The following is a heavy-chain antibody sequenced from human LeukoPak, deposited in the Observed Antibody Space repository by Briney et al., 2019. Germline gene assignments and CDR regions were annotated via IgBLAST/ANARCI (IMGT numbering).Heavy chain of an antibody. Sequence: PSETLSLTCTVSGGSISSGSYYWSWIRQPAGKGLEWIGCIYTSGSTNYNPSLKSRVTISVDTSKNQFSLKLSSVTAADTAVYYCAREGVVPAAIWFDPWGQGTLVTVSS. CDR1: GGSISSGSYY. CDR3: AREGVVPAAIWFDP. D-gene: IGHD2-2*01. V-gene: IGHV4-61*02. CDR2: IYTSGST. J-gene: IGHJ5*02.